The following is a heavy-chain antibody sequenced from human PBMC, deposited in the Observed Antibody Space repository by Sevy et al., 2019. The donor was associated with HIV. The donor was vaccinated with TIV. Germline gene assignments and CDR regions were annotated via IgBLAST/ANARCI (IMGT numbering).Heavy chain of an antibody. V-gene: IGHV3-21*01. CDR1: GFTFSSYS. CDR2: ICSSSSYI. J-gene: IGHJ4*02. CDR3: ARKAEFDY. Sequence: GGSLRLSCAASGFTFSSYSMNWVRQAPGKGLEWVSSICSSSSYIYYADSVKGRFTISRDNAKNSMYLQMNSLRAEDTAVYYCARKAEFDYWGQGTLVTVSS.